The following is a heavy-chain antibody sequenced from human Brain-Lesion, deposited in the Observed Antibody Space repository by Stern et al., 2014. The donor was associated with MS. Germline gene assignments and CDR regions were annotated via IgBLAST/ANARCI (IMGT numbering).Heavy chain of an antibody. V-gene: IGHV4-61*02. Sequence: QLVQSGPGLVKPSQTLSLSCTVSGGSISSGGYYWSWIRQPAGKGLEWIGRIFNSGSTSYNPSLKSRVTIPIDTSKNQFSLRLTPMTAADTAVYYCARGRVVPGFQYYATDVWGQGTTVIVSS. J-gene: IGHJ6*02. CDR3: ARGRVVPGFQYYATDV. CDR2: IFNSGST. D-gene: IGHD2-2*01. CDR1: GGSISSGGYY.